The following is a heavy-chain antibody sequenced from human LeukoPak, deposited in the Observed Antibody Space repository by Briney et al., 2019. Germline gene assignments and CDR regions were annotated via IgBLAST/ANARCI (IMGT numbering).Heavy chain of an antibody. D-gene: IGHD3-10*01. J-gene: IGHJ4*02. V-gene: IGHV4-4*02. CDR2: IYHSGST. CDR1: GFTFSSYVM. CDR3: ARGSGSYYNLGFDY. Sequence: GSLRLSCAAPGFTFSSYVMNWVRQPPGKGLEWIGEIYHSGSTNYNPSLKSRVTISVDKSKNQFSLKLSSVTAADTAVYYCARGSGSYYNLGFDYWGQGTLVTVSS.